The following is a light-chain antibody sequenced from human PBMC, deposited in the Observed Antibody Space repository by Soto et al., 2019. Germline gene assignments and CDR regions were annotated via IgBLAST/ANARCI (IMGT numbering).Light chain of an antibody. J-gene: IGKJ2*01. CDR3: QQYGSSPYT. CDR2: GAS. CDR1: QSISSSY. V-gene: IGKV3-20*01. Sequence: EIVLTQSPGTLSLSPGERATLSCRASQSISSSYLAWYQQNPGQAPRLLIYGASSRATGIPDRFCGSGSGTDFTLTISRLEPEDLAVYSCQQYGSSPYTFGQGTNLEIK.